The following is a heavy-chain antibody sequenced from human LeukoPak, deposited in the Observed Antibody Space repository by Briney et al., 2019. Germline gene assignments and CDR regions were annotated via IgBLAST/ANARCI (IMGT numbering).Heavy chain of an antibody. CDR2: IYYTGST. D-gene: IGHD3-10*01. Sequence: SETLSLTCIVSGGSISSYYWSWMRQPPGKGLEWMGYIYYTGSTNYTPSLKSRVTMSVDTSNNQFSLKLRSVTAADTAVYYCARHSGFASVRGELDYWGQGTLVTVSS. CDR1: GGSISSYY. J-gene: IGHJ4*02. V-gene: IGHV4-59*08. CDR3: ARHSGFASVRGELDY.